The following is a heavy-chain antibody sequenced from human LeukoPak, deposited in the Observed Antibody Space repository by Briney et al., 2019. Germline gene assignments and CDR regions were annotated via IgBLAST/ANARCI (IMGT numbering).Heavy chain of an antibody. CDR1: GGSISSDY. V-gene: IGHV4-59*01. CDR2: IYYSGST. CDR3: ALGGFGQFDY. D-gene: IGHD3-10*01. J-gene: IGHJ4*02. Sequence: SETLSLTCTVAGGSISSDYWSWIRQPPGKGLEWIGYIYYSGSTNYNPSLKSRVTISVDTSKNQFSLKLSSVTAADTAVYYCALGGFGQFDYWGQGTLVTVSS.